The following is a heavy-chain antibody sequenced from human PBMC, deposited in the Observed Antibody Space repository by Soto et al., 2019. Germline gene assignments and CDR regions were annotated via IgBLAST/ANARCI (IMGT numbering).Heavy chain of an antibody. D-gene: IGHD2-2*01. Sequence: QITLKESGPTLVKTTQTLTLTCTLSGFSLSTSGVGVGWIRQPPGKALEWLALIYWDDDKRYSPSLKSRLTITKDTSRNQVVLTMTNMDPVDTATYYCAHSQEGYCFSTSCYGPPFDYWGQGTLVTVSS. J-gene: IGHJ4*02. CDR1: GFSLSTSGVG. CDR3: AHSQEGYCFSTSCYGPPFDY. CDR2: IYWDDDK. V-gene: IGHV2-5*02.